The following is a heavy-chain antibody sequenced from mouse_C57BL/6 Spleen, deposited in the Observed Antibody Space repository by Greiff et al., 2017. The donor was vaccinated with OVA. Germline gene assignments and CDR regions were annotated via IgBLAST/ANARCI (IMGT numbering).Heavy chain of an antibody. V-gene: IGHV5-17*01. Sequence: EVQGVESGGGLVKPGGSLKLSCAASGFTFSDYGMHWVRQAPEKGLEWFAYISSGSSTIYYADTVKCRFTISRDNAKNTLFLQMTSLRSEDTAMYYCAREDDYDAMDYWGQGTSVTVSS. CDR3: AREDDYDAMDY. J-gene: IGHJ4*01. CDR2: ISSGSSTI. CDR1: GFTFSDYG.